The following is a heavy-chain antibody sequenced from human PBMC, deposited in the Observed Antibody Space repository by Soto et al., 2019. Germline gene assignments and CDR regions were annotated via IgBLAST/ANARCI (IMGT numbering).Heavy chain of an antibody. J-gene: IGHJ5*02. Sequence: WETLSLTCTVSGGSISSYYWSWIRQPPGKGLEWIGHIYYSGSTNYNPSLKSRVTISVDTSKNQFSLKLSSVTAADTAVYYCARGFEQQLGWFDPWGQGTLVTVSS. CDR3: ARGFEQQLGWFDP. V-gene: IGHV4-59*01. CDR1: GGSISSYY. D-gene: IGHD6-13*01. CDR2: IYYSGST.